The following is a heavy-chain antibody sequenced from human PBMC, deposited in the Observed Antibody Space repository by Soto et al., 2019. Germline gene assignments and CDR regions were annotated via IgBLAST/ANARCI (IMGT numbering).Heavy chain of an antibody. CDR3: ARADQPYSYDSSGGFDY. V-gene: IGHV1-69*02. CDR2: IIPILCIA. CDR1: GGTFSSYT. J-gene: IGHJ4*02. D-gene: IGHD3-22*01. Sequence: QVQLVQSGAEVKKPGSSVKVSCKASGGTFSSYTISWVRQAPGQGLEWMGRIIPILCIANYAQKFQGRVTITADKSTSTAYMELSSLRSEDTAVYYCARADQPYSYDSSGGFDYWGQGTLVTVSS.